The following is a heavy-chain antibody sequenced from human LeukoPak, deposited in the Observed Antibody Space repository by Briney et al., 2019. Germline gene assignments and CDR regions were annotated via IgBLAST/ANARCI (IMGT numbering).Heavy chain of an antibody. Sequence: SETLSLTCTVSGGSISSYYWCWIRQPPGKGLEWIGYIYYSGSTNYNPSLKSRVTISVDTSKNQFSLKLSSVTAADTAVYYCARLGGSGKGETYYFDYWGQGTLVTVSS. J-gene: IGHJ4*02. D-gene: IGHD3-10*01. CDR2: IYYSGST. CDR3: ARLGGSGKGETYYFDY. CDR1: GGSISSYY. V-gene: IGHV4-59*08.